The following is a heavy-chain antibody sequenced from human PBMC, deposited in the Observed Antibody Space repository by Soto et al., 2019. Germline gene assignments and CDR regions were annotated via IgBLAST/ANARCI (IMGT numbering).Heavy chain of an antibody. Sequence: QVQLVQSGAEVKKPGASVKVSCKASGYTFTNYGISWVRQAPGQGLEWMGWISAYNGNTNHAQKLQGRVTMTTDTSTSPAYMELRCLRSDDTALYYCARGVGSGSYYNQYNWFDPWGQGTLVTVSS. CDR3: ARGVGSGSYYNQYNWFDP. CDR2: ISAYNGNT. CDR1: GYTFTNYG. J-gene: IGHJ5*02. D-gene: IGHD3-10*01. V-gene: IGHV1-18*01.